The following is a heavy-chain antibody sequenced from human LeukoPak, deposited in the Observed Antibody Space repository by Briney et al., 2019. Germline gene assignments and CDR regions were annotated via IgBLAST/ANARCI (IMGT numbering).Heavy chain of an antibody. V-gene: IGHV3-21*01. D-gene: IGHD3-10*01. CDR2: ISSSSNYI. Sequence: PGGSLRLSCAASGFTFSTYSMNWVRQAPGKGLEWVSCISSSSNYIYYADSVKGRFTISRDNAKNSLYLQMNSLRAEDTAVYYCARDLYGSVIVIDYWGQGTLVTVSS. CDR1: GFTFSTYS. J-gene: IGHJ4*02. CDR3: ARDLYGSVIVIDY.